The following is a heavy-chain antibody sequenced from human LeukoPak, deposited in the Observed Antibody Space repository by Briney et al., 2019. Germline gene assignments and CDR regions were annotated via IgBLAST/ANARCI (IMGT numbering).Heavy chain of an antibody. V-gene: IGHV3-23*01. CDR1: GFTFSNYA. D-gene: IGHD2-15*01. CDR3: AKEAGYCSGGTCGSEDY. Sequence: GGSLRLSCAASGFTFSNYAMSWVRQAPGKGLEWVSTIGGSGASTYYADSVKGRFTISRDNSKNTLYLQMNSLRVEDTAVYYCAKEAGYCSGGTCGSEDYWGQGTLVTVSS. CDR2: IGGSGAST. J-gene: IGHJ4*02.